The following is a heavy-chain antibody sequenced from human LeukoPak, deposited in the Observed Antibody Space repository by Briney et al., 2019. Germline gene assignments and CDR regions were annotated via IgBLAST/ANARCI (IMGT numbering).Heavy chain of an antibody. CDR1: GGSISGDY. Sequence: PSETLSLTCTVSGGSISGDYWSWIRRPPGEGQWWSCYIYYSGSTNYNPSLTSRVTISLDTSKNQFSLNLSAVTAAETAVYYCARRRGNFWSDYYAFDYWGRGTLVTISS. D-gene: IGHD3-3*01. V-gene: IGHV4-59*08. CDR2: IYYSGST. J-gene: IGHJ4*02. CDR3: ARRRGNFWSDYYAFDY.